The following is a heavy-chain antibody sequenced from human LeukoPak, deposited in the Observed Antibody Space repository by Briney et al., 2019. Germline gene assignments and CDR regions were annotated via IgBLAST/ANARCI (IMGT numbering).Heavy chain of an antibody. J-gene: IGHJ4*02. CDR2: IYSGGST. CDR3: ARDLAITVDY. D-gene: IGHD3-16*01. V-gene: IGHV3-66*01. Sequence: GGSLRLSCAASGFTVSSTYMSWVRQAPGEGLKWVSVIYSGGSTYYADSVKGRFTISRDNSKNTLYLQMNRLGAEDTAVYYCARDLAITVDYWGQGTLVTVSS. CDR1: GFTVSSTY.